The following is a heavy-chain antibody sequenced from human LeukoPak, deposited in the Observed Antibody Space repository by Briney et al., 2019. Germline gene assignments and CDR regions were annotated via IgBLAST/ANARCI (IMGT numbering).Heavy chain of an antibody. CDR3: ARDRSSSF. CDR1: GFTFSSYW. J-gene: IGHJ4*02. V-gene: IGHV3-7*03. CDR2: IKQDGSEK. D-gene: IGHD6-13*01. Sequence: GGSLRLSCAASGFTFSSYWMGWVRQAPGKGLEWVANIKQDGSEKYYVDSVKGRFTISRDHAKNLVYLQMNNSRAEDTAVYYCARDRSSSFWGQGILVTVSS.